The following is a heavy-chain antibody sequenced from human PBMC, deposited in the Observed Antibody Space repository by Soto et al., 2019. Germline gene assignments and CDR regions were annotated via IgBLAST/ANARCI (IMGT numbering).Heavy chain of an antibody. CDR3: ARQQLAYFDD. V-gene: IGHV3-53*01. CDR1: GFTVRSNY. J-gene: IGHJ4*02. Sequence: EVQLVESGGGLIQPGGSLRLSCAASGFTVRSNYMGWVRQAPGRGLEWVSSIYSGGRTYYADSVEGRFTISRDNSKNTLYLHMNSLRDEDTAVYYCARQQLAYFDDWGQGTLVTVSS. CDR2: IYSGGRT. D-gene: IGHD6-13*01.